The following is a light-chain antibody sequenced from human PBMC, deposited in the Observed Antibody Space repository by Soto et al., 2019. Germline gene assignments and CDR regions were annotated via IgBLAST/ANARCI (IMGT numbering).Light chain of an antibody. Sequence: QSALTQPPSASGSPGQSVTISCTGTSSDVGGYNYVSWYQQHPGQAPKLMIYEVYKRPSGVPDRFSGSKSGNTASLTVSGLQAEDEADYYCNSYAGINIVFGTGTKVTFL. V-gene: IGLV2-8*01. J-gene: IGLJ1*01. CDR2: EVY. CDR3: NSYAGINIV. CDR1: SSDVGGYNY.